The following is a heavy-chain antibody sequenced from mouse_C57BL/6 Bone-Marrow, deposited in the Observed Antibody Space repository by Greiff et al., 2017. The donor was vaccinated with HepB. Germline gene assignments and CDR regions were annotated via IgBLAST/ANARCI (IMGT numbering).Heavy chain of an antibody. CDR1: GFNIKNAY. Sequence: EVQLQQSVAELVRPGASVKLSCTASGFNIKNAYMHWVKQRPEQGLEWIGRIDPANGNTKYAPKFQGKATITADTSSNTAYLQLSSLTSEDTASYYCARVPTAQATSFDYWGQGTTLTVSS. V-gene: IGHV14-3*01. CDR2: IDPANGNT. J-gene: IGHJ2*01. CDR3: ARVPTAQATSFDY. D-gene: IGHD3-2*02.